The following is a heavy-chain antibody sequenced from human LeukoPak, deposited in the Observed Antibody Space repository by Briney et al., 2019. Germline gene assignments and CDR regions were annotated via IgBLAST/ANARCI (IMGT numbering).Heavy chain of an antibody. CDR3: AKVRGSSWYYSD. Sequence: GGSLRLSCAASGFTFSSYAMSWVRQAPGKGLGWVSAISGSGGSTYYADSVKGRFTISRDNSKNTLYLQMNSLRAEDTAVYYCAKVRGSSWYYSDWGQGTLVTVSS. CDR2: ISGSGGST. J-gene: IGHJ4*02. V-gene: IGHV3-23*01. CDR1: GFTFSSYA. D-gene: IGHD6-13*01.